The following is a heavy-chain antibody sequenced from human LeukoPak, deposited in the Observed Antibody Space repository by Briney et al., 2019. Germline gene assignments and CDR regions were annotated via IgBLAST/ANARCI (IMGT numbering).Heavy chain of an antibody. CDR3: ARDRGYSGYDPGGFDY. CDR2: ISAYNGNT. CDR1: GYTFTGYY. Sequence: ASVKVSCKASGYTFTGYYMHWVRQAPGQGLEWMGWISAYNGNTNYAQKLQGRVTMTTDTSTSTAYMELRSLRSDDTAVYYCARDRGYSGYDPGGFDYWGQGTLVTVSS. D-gene: IGHD5-12*01. J-gene: IGHJ4*02. V-gene: IGHV1-18*04.